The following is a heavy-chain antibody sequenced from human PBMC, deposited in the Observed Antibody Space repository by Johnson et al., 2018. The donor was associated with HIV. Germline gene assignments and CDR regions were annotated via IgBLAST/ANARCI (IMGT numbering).Heavy chain of an antibody. CDR3: AKAYSSSWYPVGMDDAFDI. J-gene: IGHJ3*02. Sequence: EVQLVESGGDVARPGGSLRLSCAASGFTFSSYAMHWVRQAPGKGLEYVSAISSNGGSTYYANSVKGRFTISRDNSKNTLYLQMGSLRAEDMAVYYCAKAYSSSWYPVGMDDAFDIWGQGTMVTVSS. CDR2: ISSNGGST. CDR1: GFTFSSYA. V-gene: IGHV3-64*01. D-gene: IGHD6-13*01.